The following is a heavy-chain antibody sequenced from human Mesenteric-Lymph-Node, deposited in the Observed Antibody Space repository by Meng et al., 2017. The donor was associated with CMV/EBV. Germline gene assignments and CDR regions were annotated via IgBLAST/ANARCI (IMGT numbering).Heavy chain of an antibody. V-gene: IGHV1-46*01. Sequence: ASVKVSCKASGYTFTSYYMHWVRQAPGQGLEWMGIINPSGGSTSYAQKFQGRVTITTDESTSTAYMELSSLRSEDTAVYYCARDQGDFGGFWSGYYTSASYYYGMDVWGQGTTVTVSS. CDR3: ARDQGDFGGFWSGYYTSASYYYGMDV. J-gene: IGHJ6*02. CDR2: INPSGGST. D-gene: IGHD3-3*01. CDR1: GYTFTSYY.